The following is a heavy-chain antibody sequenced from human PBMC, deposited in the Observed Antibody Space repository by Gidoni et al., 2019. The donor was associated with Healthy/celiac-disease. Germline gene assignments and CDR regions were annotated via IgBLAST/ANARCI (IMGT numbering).Heavy chain of an antibody. J-gene: IGHJ4*02. CDR2: INAGNGNT. CDR1: GYTFITYA. CDR3: ARDGWGDYYEPDYFDY. D-gene: IGHD3-22*01. Sequence: QVQLVQSGAAVQKPGASVKVSCKASGYTFITYALHWVRQAPGQRLEWMGWINAGNGNTKYSQKFQGRVTITRDTSASTAYMELSSLSSEDTAVYYCARDGWGDYYEPDYFDYWGQGTLVTVSS. V-gene: IGHV1-3*01.